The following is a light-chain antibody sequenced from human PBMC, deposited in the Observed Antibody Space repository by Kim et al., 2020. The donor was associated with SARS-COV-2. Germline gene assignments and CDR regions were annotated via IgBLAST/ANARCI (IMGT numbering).Light chain of an antibody. J-gene: IGKJ1*01. Sequence: ATSNCKSSQSVLYSSNNKNYLAWYQQKPGQPPKLLIYWASTRESGVPDRFSGSGSWTDFTLTISSLQAEDVAVYYCQQYYSTPPTFGQGTKGDIK. CDR1: QSVLYSSNNKNY. CDR3: QQYYSTPPT. V-gene: IGKV4-1*01. CDR2: WAS.